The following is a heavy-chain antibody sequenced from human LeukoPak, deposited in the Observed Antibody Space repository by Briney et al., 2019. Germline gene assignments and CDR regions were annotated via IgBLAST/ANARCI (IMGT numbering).Heavy chain of an antibody. CDR2: IYSGGRK. D-gene: IGHD3-22*01. J-gene: IGHJ4*02. V-gene: IGHV3-66*01. CDR3: ARTLVSGYFDY. CDR1: GITVSHNY. Sequence: GGSLRLSCAASGITVSHNYMSWVRQAPGKGLEWVSVIYSGGRKHYADSVKGRFTISRDNSKNTLYLQMNSLRAEDTAVYYCARTLVSGYFDYRGQGTLVTVSS.